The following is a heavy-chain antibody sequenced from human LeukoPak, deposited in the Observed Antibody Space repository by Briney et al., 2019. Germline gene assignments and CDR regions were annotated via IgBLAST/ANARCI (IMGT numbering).Heavy chain of an antibody. V-gene: IGHV3-74*01. CDR3: AAGPAGNGHLSSY. Sequence: GGSLRLSCAASGFTFNNYWLHWVRQVPGKGLMWVPRINGDGNNVNYADSVKGRFTISRDNAKNTLHLQMNSLRAEDTAVYYCAAGPAGNGHLSSYWGQGTRVTVSS. CDR2: INGDGNNV. CDR1: GFTFNNYW. D-gene: IGHD1-1*01. J-gene: IGHJ4*02.